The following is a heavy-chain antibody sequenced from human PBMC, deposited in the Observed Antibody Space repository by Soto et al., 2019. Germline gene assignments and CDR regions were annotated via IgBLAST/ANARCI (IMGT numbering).Heavy chain of an antibody. CDR2: ISVYNGNT. J-gene: IGHJ6*02. CDR3: ARDPGSGFGYSYTFAMDV. CDR1: GYTFSNYG. V-gene: IGHV1-18*01. D-gene: IGHD5-18*01. Sequence: QVQLVQSGAEVKKPGASVKVYCKASGYTFSNYGISWVRQGPGQGLEWMGWISVYNGNTHYEEKVQDRIKMTTDTSTSTTYLELRSLRSDDTAVYFCARDPGSGFGYSYTFAMDVWGPGTTVTVSS.